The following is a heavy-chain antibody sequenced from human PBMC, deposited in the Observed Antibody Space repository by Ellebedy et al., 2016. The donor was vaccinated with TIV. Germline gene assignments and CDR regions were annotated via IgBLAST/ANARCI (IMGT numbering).Heavy chain of an antibody. V-gene: IGHV2-70*17. D-gene: IGHD2-15*01. Sequence: SGPTLVKPTQTLTLTCTFSGSSLRTGRLSVSWIRQPPGKALEWLARIDWDADKFYSTSLRTRLTISKDSSENQVVLTMTNMDPEDTATYYCARISGGWGFDYWGQGALVTVSS. J-gene: IGHJ4*02. CDR3: ARISGGWGFDY. CDR2: IDWDADK. CDR1: GSSLRTGRLS.